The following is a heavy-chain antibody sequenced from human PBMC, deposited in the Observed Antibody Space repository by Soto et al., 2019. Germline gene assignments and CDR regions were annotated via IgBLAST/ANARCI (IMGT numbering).Heavy chain of an antibody. V-gene: IGHV4-59*08. Sequence: SETLSLTCTVSGGSISSYYWSWIRQPPGKGLEWIGYIYYTGTTTYNPSLKSRVTISVDTSKHQFSLNLNSVTAADTAVYYCATLVVGADNWFAPWGQGTLVTVSS. CDR3: ATLVVGADNWFAP. CDR2: IYYTGTT. J-gene: IGHJ5*02. CDR1: GGSISSYY. D-gene: IGHD2-15*01.